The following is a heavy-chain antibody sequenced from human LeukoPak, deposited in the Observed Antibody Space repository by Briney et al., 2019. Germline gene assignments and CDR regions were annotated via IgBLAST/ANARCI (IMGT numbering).Heavy chain of an antibody. CDR2: ISGSGGST. CDR1: GFTFSSYA. CDR3: AKDPGNWGYSLYFDY. Sequence: LPGGSLRLSCAASGFTFSSYAMSWVRQAPGKGLEWVSAISGSGGSTYYADSVKGRFTISRDNSKNTLYLQMNSLRAEDTAVYYCAKDPGNWGYSLYFDYWGQGTLVTVSS. V-gene: IGHV3-23*01. J-gene: IGHJ4*02. D-gene: IGHD7-27*01.